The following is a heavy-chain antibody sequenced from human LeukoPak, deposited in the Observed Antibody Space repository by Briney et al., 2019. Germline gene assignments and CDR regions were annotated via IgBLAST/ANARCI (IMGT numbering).Heavy chain of an antibody. D-gene: IGHD4-11*01. CDR2: IYYSGRT. V-gene: IGHV4-59*01. J-gene: IGHJ4*02. Sequence: SETLSLTCTVSGGSISSDYWSWVRQPPGKGLEWIGYIYYSGRTYYNPSLKSRITISVDTSKNQFSLKLSSVTAADTAVYYCVRGFYSPHYWGQGTLVTVSS. CDR3: VRGFYSPHY. CDR1: GGSISSDY.